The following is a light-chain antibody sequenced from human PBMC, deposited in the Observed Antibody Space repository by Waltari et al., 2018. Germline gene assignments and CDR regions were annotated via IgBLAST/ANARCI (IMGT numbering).Light chain of an antibody. CDR2: DKN. V-gene: IGLV3-19*01. CDR3: HSRDASGVAGS. CDR1: SLRRSY. J-gene: IGLJ2*01. Sequence: SSELTQDPAVSVAMGQTVRITGQGDSLRRSYASWYPQRPGQDPILVIYDKNNRPSGVPDRFSGSSSHNTGSLTITGAQAEDEASYYCHSRDASGVAGSFGGGTKLTVL.